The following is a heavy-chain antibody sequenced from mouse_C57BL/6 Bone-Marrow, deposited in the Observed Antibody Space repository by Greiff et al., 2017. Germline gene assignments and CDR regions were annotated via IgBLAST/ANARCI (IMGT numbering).Heavy chain of an antibody. CDR3: ARYGSSYDYARDY. D-gene: IGHD1-1*01. J-gene: IGHJ4*01. V-gene: IGHV1-42*01. CDR2: INPSTGGT. CDR1: GYSFTGYY. Sequence: VQLKESGPELVKPGASVKISCKASGYSFTGYYMNWVKQSPEKSLEWIGEINPSTGGTTYNQKFKAKATLTVDKSSSTAYMQLKSLTSGGSAVFYCARYGSSYDYARDYWGQGTSVTVSS.